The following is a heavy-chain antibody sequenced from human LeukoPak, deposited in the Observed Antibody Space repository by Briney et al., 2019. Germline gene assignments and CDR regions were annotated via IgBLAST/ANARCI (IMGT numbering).Heavy chain of an antibody. J-gene: IGHJ3*02. V-gene: IGHV4-59*01. D-gene: IGHD6-19*01. CDR3: ARVLARGMAVAGDAFDI. CDR1: GDSLSDYY. CDR2: IYYSGST. Sequence: PSETLSLTCTLSGDSLSDYYSSWIRQPPGKGLEWIGYIYYSGSTNYIPSLKSRVTISVDTSKNQFSLKLSSVTAADTAVYYCARVLARGMAVAGDAFDIWGQGTMVTVSS.